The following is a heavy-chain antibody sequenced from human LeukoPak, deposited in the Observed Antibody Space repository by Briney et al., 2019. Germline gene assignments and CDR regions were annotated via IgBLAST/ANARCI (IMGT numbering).Heavy chain of an antibody. V-gene: IGHV4-34*11. CDR3: ARDHPGFLFSGNAYYFDF. CDR2: IYHTGST. J-gene: IGHJ4*02. Sequence: KSSETLSLTCAVYGGSFSGYYWGWIRQPPGKGLEWIGSIYHTGSTYINPSLKSRVTMSVDTSKNQFSLKLTSVTAADEAVYFCARDHPGFLFSGNAYYFDFWGQGTLVTVSS. CDR1: GGSFSGYY. D-gene: IGHD1-26*01.